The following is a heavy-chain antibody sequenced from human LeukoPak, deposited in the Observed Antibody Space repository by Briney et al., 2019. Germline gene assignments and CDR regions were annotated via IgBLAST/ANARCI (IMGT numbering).Heavy chain of an antibody. CDR2: TKSKTDGGTT. CDR1: GFTFSNAW. V-gene: IGHV3-15*01. Sequence: PGESLRLSCAASGFTFSNAWMSWVRQAPGKGLEWVGRTKSKTDGGTTDYAAPVKGRFTISRDDSKNTLYLQMNSLKTEDTAVYYCARDKDWAFDSWGQGTLVTVSS. CDR3: ARDKDWAFDS. D-gene: IGHD3/OR15-3a*01. J-gene: IGHJ4*02.